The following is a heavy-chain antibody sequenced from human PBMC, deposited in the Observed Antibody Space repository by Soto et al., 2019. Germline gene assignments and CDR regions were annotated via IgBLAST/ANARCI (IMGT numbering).Heavy chain of an antibody. CDR1: GYTFSTYC. J-gene: IGHJ4*02. CDR3: VRGTTAWRGMDY. Sequence: EVQLVESGGGFNQPGGSLRLSCAASGYTFSTYCMHWVRHTPGTGLVWVSRTCRYGRELYYADSVKGRFTISRDDAKNTLYLQMDSLRVEDTGIYYCVRGTTAWRGMDYWGQGALVTVSS. D-gene: IGHD1-1*01. CDR2: TCRYGREL. V-gene: IGHV3-74*01.